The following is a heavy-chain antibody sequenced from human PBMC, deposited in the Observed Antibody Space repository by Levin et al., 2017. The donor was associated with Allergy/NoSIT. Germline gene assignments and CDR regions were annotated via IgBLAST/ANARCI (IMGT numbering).Heavy chain of an antibody. CDR2: ISAYNGNT. D-gene: IGHD5-18*01. Sequence: ASVKVSCKASGYTFTSYGISWVRQAPGQGLEWMGWISAYNGNTNYAQKLQGRVTMTTDTSTSTAYMELRSLRSDDTAVYYCARSPWEIQLWFRPRPGNGGKQYYYYGMDVWGQGTTVTVSS. V-gene: IGHV1-18*01. J-gene: IGHJ6*02. CDR3: ARSPWEIQLWFRPRPGNGGKQYYYYGMDV. CDR1: GYTFTSYG.